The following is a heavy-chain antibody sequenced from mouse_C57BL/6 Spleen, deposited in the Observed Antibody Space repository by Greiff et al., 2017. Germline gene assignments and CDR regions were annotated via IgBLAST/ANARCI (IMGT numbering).Heavy chain of an antibody. CDR2: IDPSDSET. V-gene: IGHV1-52*01. CDR3: ARSRYYGSSGWYFDV. Sequence: VQLQQPGAELVRPGSSVKLSCKASGYTFTSYWMHWVKQRPIQGLEWIGNIDPSDSETHYTQKFKDKATLTVDKSSSTAYMQLSSLTSEDSAVYYCARSRYYGSSGWYFDVWGTGTTVTVSS. D-gene: IGHD1-1*01. CDR1: GYTFTSYW. J-gene: IGHJ1*03.